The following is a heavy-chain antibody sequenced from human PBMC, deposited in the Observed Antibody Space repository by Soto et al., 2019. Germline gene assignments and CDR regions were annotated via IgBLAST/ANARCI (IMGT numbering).Heavy chain of an antibody. Sequence: VGSLKISCEASGYSFTTYWITWVRQMPGKGLEWMGRIDPSDAYINYNPSFQGHVTISADKSISTAFLQWSSLKASDTAIYDGTSWKFYRRSWNGWGKATLVTV. CDR1: GYSFTTYW. CDR2: IDPSDAYI. V-gene: IGHV5-10-1*01. CDR3: TSWKFYRRSWNG. J-gene: IGHJ4*02. D-gene: IGHD3-16*02.